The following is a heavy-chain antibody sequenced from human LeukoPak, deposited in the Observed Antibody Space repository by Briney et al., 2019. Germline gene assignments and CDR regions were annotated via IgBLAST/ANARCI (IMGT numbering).Heavy chain of an antibody. D-gene: IGHD1-7*01. CDR3: AKAETTSGYF. J-gene: IGHJ4*02. V-gene: IGHV3-23*01. Sequence: QSGGSLRLSCAASGFAFSSYDMSWVRQSPGKGLEWVSAISGSGGSTYYADSVKGRFTISTDNSKNTLYLQMDSLRAEDTAVYYCAKAETTSGYFWGQGTLATVSS. CDR2: ISGSGGST. CDR1: GFAFSSYD.